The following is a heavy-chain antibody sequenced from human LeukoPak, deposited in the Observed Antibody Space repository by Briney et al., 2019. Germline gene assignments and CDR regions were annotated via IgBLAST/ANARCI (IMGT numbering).Heavy chain of an antibody. D-gene: IGHD1-26*01. J-gene: IGHJ4*02. CDR2: ISWNSGSI. CDR3: AKDKMGGATTGFDY. Sequence: PGGSLRLSCAASGFTFSSYGMHWVRQAPGKGLEWVSGISWNSGSIGYADSVKGRFTISRDNAKNSLYLQMNSLRAEDTALYYCAKDKMGGATTGFDYWGQGTLVTVSS. CDR1: GFTFSSYG. V-gene: IGHV3-9*01.